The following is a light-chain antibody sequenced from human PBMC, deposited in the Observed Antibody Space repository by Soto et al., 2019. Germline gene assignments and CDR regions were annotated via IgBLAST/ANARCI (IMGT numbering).Light chain of an antibody. CDR3: QQRSNWPPRIT. J-gene: IGKJ5*01. Sequence: EIVLTQSPATLSLSPGERATLSCRASQSVSSYLAWYQQKPGQAPRLLIYDASNRATGIPARFSGSGSGTDFILPISSLEPEDFAVYYCQQRSNWPPRITFGQGTRLEIK. CDR1: QSVSSY. CDR2: DAS. V-gene: IGKV3-11*01.